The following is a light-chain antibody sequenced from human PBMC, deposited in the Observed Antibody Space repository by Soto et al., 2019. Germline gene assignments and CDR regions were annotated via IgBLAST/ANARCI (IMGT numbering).Light chain of an antibody. V-gene: IGLV2-14*01. CDR1: SSDVGGYNY. J-gene: IGLJ2*01. Sequence: FALTQPASVSGSPGQSITISCTGTSSDVGGYNYVSWYQQHPGKAPKLMIYDVSNRPSGVSNRFSGSKSGNTASLTISGLQAEDEADYYCSSYTSSSTLGVVFGGGTKLTVL. CDR2: DVS. CDR3: SSYTSSSTLGVV.